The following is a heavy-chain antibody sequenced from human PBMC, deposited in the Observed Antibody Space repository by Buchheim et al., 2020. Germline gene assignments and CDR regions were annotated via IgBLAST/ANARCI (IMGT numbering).Heavy chain of an antibody. V-gene: IGHV4-39*01. Sequence: QLQLQDSGPGLVKPSETLSLTCTVSGGSISSSSYYWGWIRQPPGKGLEWIGTIYYSGSTYYNPSLKSRLTISVDTSKNQFSLKLRSVTASDTAVYYCARTSYYGMDVWGQGIT. J-gene: IGHJ6*02. CDR1: GGSISSSSYY. CDR2: IYYSGST. CDR3: ARTSYYGMDV.